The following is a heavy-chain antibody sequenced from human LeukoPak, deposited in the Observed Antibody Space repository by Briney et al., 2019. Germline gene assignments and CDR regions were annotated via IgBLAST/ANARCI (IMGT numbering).Heavy chain of an antibody. V-gene: IGHV4-39*01. CDR2: IYYSGST. CDR1: GGSISSSSYY. D-gene: IGHD6-13*01. Sequence: RTSETLSHTCTVSGGSISSSSYYWGWIRQPPGKGLEWIGSIYYSGSTYYNPSLKSRVTISVDMSKNQFSLKLTSVTAADTAVYYCARLAFGYSSSWYDYWGQGTLVTVSS. CDR3: ARLAFGYSSSWYDY. J-gene: IGHJ4*02.